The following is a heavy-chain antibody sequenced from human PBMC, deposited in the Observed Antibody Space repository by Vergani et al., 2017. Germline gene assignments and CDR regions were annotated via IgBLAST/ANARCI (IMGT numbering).Heavy chain of an antibody. CDR2: IRYDGSSE. Sequence: VQLLESGGGSVQPGESLRLSCVASGFRFREHGMNWVRQAPGKGLEWVSFIRYDGSSEYYGDSVKGRFTISRDKSQNTVNLQMNSLRTEDTAVYFCANSVIAGNVGVAYFGMDVWGRGTTVTVSS. D-gene: IGHD2/OR15-2a*01. V-gene: IGHV3-30*02. CDR3: ANSVIAGNVGVAYFGMDV. CDR1: GFRFREHG. J-gene: IGHJ6*02.